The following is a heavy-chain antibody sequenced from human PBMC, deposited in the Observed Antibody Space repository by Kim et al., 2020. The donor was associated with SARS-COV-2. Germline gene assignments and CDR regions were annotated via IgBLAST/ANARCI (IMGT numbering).Heavy chain of an antibody. J-gene: IGHJ5*02. Sequence: SETLSLTCTVSGGSISSSSYYWGWIRQSPGKGLEWIASIYYDGSPFYNPPLKSRVTMSVDTSKNQFSLKLSSVTAADTAVYYCARQSYSGRAFYYRLDPWGQGTLVTVSS. D-gene: IGHD3-22*01. CDR1: GGSISSSSYY. CDR2: IYYDGSP. CDR3: ARQSYSGRAFYYRLDP. V-gene: IGHV4-39*01.